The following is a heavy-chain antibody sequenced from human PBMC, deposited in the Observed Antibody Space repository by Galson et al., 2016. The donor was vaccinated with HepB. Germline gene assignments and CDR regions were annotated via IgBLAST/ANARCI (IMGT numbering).Heavy chain of an antibody. CDR3: ARGTKRFCSGSNCYPLDH. V-gene: IGHV3-23*01. CDR1: GFPFSTYA. Sequence: LRLSCAASGFPFSTYAMTWVRQAPGKGLEWVSVITDSGDDTHHADSVKGRFIMSRDNSKNTVYLQMNNLRDEDTAIYFCARGTKRFCSGSNCYPLDHWGQGTLVTVSS. D-gene: IGHD2-15*01. J-gene: IGHJ4*02. CDR2: ITDSGDDT.